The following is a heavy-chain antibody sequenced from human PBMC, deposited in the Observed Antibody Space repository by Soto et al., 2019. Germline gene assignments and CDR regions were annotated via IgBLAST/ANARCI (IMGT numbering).Heavy chain of an antibody. CDR3: AKDSNLIPWGSNH. CDR1: EFSFTTYA. CDR2: ISASGDIT. D-gene: IGHD3-10*01. V-gene: IGHV3-23*01. J-gene: IGHJ5*02. Sequence: EVQLLESGGGLIQPGGSLRLSCAASEFSFTTYAMRWVRQAPEKGMEWVSAISASGDITYYADSVKGRFTISRDSSKNTLYLQMNRLRAEDTAIYYCAKDSNLIPWGSNHWGQGTLVSVSS.